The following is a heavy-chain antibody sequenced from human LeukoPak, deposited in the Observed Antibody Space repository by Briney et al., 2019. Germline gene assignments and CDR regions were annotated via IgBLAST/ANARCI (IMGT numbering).Heavy chain of an antibody. CDR2: IKGDGSET. D-gene: IGHD6-13*01. CDR1: GFNFSPYW. J-gene: IGHJ4*02. V-gene: IGHV3-7*01. Sequence: GGSLRLSCRASGFNFSPYWMSWVRQAPGKGPEWVANIKGDGSETFYVNSVEGRFTISRDNAKSSLFLQMNSLRAEDTAVYYCASDSSSWCFDYWGQGTLVTVSS. CDR3: ASDSSSWCFDY.